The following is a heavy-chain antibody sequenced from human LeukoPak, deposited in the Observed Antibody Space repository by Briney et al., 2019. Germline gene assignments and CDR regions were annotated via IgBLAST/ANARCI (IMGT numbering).Heavy chain of an antibody. CDR1: GVTFSISW. Sequence: PGGSLRLSCAASGVTFSISWMHWARQVPGKGLVWVSRLNSDGSSINYADSVKGRFTISRDNAENTLYLQMNSLRVEDTAVYYCARGVAGTLDYWGQGTLVTVSS. J-gene: IGHJ4*02. CDR2: LNSDGSSI. D-gene: IGHD6-19*01. V-gene: IGHV3-74*01. CDR3: ARGVAGTLDY.